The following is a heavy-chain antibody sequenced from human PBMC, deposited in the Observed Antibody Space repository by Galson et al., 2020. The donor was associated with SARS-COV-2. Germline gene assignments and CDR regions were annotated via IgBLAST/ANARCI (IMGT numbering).Heavy chain of an antibody. J-gene: IGHJ4*02. CDR1: GFSFSISGEG. CDR3: AYSEVYCSGGSWYGGEFDY. D-gene: IGHD2-15*01. CDR2: IYWNDVK. V-gene: IGHV2-5*01. Sequence: SGPTLVKPTQTLTLTCAFSGFSFSISGEGVGWIRQPPGKAPEWLALIYWNDVKRYNPSLKNRLTITKDTYKKQVVLTMTNMDPVDTATYYCAYSEVYCSGGSWYGGEFDYWGQGIMVSVSS.